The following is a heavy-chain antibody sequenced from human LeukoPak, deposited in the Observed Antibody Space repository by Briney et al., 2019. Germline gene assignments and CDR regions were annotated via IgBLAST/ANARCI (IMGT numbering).Heavy chain of an antibody. CDR1: RFTVSSNY. J-gene: IGHJ4*02. CDR2: IYSGGST. V-gene: IGHV3-53*01. D-gene: IGHD6-13*01. CDR3: ASSVLYSSTRAFDY. Sequence: PGGSLRLSCAASRFTVSSNYLTWVRRAPGKGLEWVSVIYSGGSTYYADSVKGRFTISRDNSRNTLYLQLNSLRAEDTAVYFCASSVLYSSTRAFDYWGQGTLVTVSS.